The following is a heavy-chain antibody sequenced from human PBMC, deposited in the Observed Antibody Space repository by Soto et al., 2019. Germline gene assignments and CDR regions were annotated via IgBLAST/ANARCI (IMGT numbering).Heavy chain of an antibody. D-gene: IGHD3-3*01. Sequence: GGSLRLSCAASGFTFSSYAMSWVRQAPGKGLEWVSAISGSGCSTYYADSVKGRFTISGDNSKNTLDLQMNSLRAVDTAVYYRPSTSFGVEGPEGGDSWFDPWGQGTLVTVSS. CDR1: GFTFSSYA. V-gene: IGHV3-23*01. CDR3: PSTSFGVEGPEGGDSWFDP. CDR2: ISGSGCST. J-gene: IGHJ5*02.